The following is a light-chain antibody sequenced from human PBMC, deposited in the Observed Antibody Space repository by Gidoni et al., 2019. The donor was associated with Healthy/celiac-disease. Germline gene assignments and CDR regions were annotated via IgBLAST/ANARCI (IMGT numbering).Light chain of an antibody. J-gene: IGKJ3*01. CDR2: GGS. CDR1: QSVSANY. Sequence: EVVLEQSPGTLSLSPGESATLSCRASQSVSANYLAWYQQFPGQSPRLLIYGGSTRATGIPDRFSGSGSGTDFPLSISRLEPEDFAVYYCQQYGSSPVTFGDXTKVDVK. CDR3: QQYGSSPVT. V-gene: IGKV3-20*01.